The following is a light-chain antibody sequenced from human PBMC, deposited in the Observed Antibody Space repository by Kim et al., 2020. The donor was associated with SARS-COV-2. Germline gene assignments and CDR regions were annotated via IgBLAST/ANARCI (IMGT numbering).Light chain of an antibody. Sequence: VALGQTVRITCQGDSLRSYYASWYQQKPGQAPVLVFYGKNNRPSGIPDRFSGSYSGNTASLTITAAQAEDEADYYCNSRDSNDNVVFGGGTQLTVL. CDR2: GKN. J-gene: IGLJ2*01. CDR1: SLRSYY. CDR3: NSRDSNDNVV. V-gene: IGLV3-19*01.